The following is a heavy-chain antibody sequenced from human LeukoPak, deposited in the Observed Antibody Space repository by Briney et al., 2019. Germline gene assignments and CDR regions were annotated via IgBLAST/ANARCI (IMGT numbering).Heavy chain of an antibody. D-gene: IGHD2-2*01. CDR1: GFTFSSYG. Sequence: GGSLRLSCAASGFTFSSYGMHWVRQAPGKGLEWVAVISYDGSNKYYADSVKGRFTISRDNSKNTLYLQMNSLRPEDTAVYYCARGPVPAAARHFDYWGQGTLVTVSS. CDR2: ISYDGSNK. CDR3: ARGPVPAAARHFDY. J-gene: IGHJ4*02. V-gene: IGHV3-30*03.